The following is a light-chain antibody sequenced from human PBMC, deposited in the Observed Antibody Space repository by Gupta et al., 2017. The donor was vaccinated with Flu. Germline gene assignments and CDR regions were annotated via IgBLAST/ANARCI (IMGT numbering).Light chain of an antibody. CDR3: SSYTDSSTLKGV. J-gene: IGLJ3*02. CDR1: SSDVGGYNY. Sequence: QSALTQPASVSGSPGQSITISCTGTSSDVGGYNYVSWYQQHPGKAPKLLIYEVSNRPSGVSDRFSGSKSGNTASLTISGLQAEDEAEYYCSSYTDSSTLKGVFGGGTKLTVL. V-gene: IGLV2-14*01. CDR2: EVS.